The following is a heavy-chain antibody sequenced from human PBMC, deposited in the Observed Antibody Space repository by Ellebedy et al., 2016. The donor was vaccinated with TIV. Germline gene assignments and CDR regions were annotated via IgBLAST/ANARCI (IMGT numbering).Heavy chain of an antibody. D-gene: IGHD2-2*01. CDR1: GFTFSSYW. CDR2: IKQDGSEK. CDR3: ARGTNDAPGMDV. Sequence: GGSLRLXXTPSGFTFSSYWMSWVRQAPGKGLEWVASIKQDGSEKYYVNSVKGRFTISRDNAMNSLYLQMNSLGAEDTAVYYCARGTNDAPGMDVWGQGTTVTVSS. J-gene: IGHJ6*02. V-gene: IGHV3-7*03.